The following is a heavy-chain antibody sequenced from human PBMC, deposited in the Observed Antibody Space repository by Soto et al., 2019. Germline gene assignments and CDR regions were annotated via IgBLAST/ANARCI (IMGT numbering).Heavy chain of an antibody. D-gene: IGHD4-17*01. V-gene: IGHV4-59*08. CDR2: SYYTGST. CDR3: ARHETLHGDYDH. CDR1: GGSISSYY. Sequence: PSETLSLTCTVSGGSISSYYWSWIRQPPGKGLEWIGYSYYTGSTNYNPSLKSRVTISVDTSKSQFSLKLGSVTAADTAVYYCARHETLHGDYDHWGQGTLVTVSS. J-gene: IGHJ4*02.